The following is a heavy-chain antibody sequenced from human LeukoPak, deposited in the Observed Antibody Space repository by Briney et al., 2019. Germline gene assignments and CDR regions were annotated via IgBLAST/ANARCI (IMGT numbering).Heavy chain of an antibody. CDR3: ARHQAGSNTFDY. CDR1: GGSISSGHW. D-gene: IGHD3-10*01. J-gene: IGHJ4*02. V-gene: IGHV4-4*03. Sequence: PETPSLTCAVSGGSISSGHWWSWVRQPPGEDLEWIGEIYDIGRTNYNPSLKSRVTISIHKSNNQFSLRLNSVTAADTAVYYCARHQAGSNTFDYWGQGNPVSVSS. CDR2: IYDIGRT.